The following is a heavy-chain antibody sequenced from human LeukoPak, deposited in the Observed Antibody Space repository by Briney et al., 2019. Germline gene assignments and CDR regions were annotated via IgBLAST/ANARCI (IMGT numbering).Heavy chain of an antibody. J-gene: IGHJ4*02. CDR3: ARLGYYSSSWTAFDY. Sequence: PSETLSLTCTVSGGSISTYYWSWIRQPPGKRLEGLGYIYYSGSTNYNPSLQSRVTISVDTSKNQFSLKLSSVTAADTAVYYCARLGYYSSSWTAFDYWGQGTLVTVSS. CDR2: IYYSGST. D-gene: IGHD6-13*01. CDR1: GGSISTYY. V-gene: IGHV4-59*08.